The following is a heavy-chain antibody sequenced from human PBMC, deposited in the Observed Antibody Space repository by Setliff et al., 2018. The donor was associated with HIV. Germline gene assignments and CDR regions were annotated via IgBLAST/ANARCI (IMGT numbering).Heavy chain of an antibody. J-gene: IGHJ3*02. CDR2: IYHTANT. V-gene: IGHV4-39*01. CDR3: ARHSDFWSEDAFDI. Sequence: SETLSLTCSVFGGSISTYSYYWGWVRQPPGMGLEWIGSIYHTANTHYSPSLETRVAIFVDTSNNQFSLRLSSVIAADTAVYYCARHSDFWSEDAFDIWAQGTVVTVSS. CDR1: GGSISTYSYY. D-gene: IGHD3-3*01.